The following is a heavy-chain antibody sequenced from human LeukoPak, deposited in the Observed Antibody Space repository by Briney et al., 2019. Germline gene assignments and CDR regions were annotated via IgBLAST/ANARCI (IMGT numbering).Heavy chain of an antibody. CDR3: CHSLSGRTGAFDI. D-gene: IGHD2-21*01. Sequence: SQTLSLTCAISGDSVSSNSAAWTWVRQSPSRGLEWLGRTYYKSKWYNDYAVFVKSRITINPDTSKNQFSLQLDSVTPEDTAVYYCCHSLSGRTGAFDIWGRGTVVTVSS. CDR2: TYYKSKWYN. J-gene: IGHJ3*02. V-gene: IGHV6-1*01. CDR1: GDSVSSNSAA.